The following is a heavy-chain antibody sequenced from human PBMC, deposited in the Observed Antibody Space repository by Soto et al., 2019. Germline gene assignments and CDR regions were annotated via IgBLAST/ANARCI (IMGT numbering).Heavy chain of an antibody. D-gene: IGHD3-9*01. J-gene: IGHJ6*02. CDR1: GYTFTSYD. Sequence: QVQLVQSGAEVKKPGASVKVSCKASGYTFTSYDINWVRQATGHGLEWMGWMNPNSGNTGYAQKFQGRVTMTRNTSISTAYMELSSLRSEDTAVYYCARGLLRYFDSLHAPYYYYGMDVWGQGTTVTVSS. CDR2: MNPNSGNT. V-gene: IGHV1-8*01. CDR3: ARGLLRYFDSLHAPYYYYGMDV.